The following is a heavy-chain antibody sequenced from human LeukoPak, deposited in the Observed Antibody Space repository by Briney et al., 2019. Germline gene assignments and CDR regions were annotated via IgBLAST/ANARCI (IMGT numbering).Heavy chain of an antibody. J-gene: IGHJ4*02. D-gene: IGHD3-22*01. Sequence: SETLSLTCTVSGGSISSGGYYWNWIRQHPGKGLEWIGYIYYSGSTYYNPSLKSRVTISVDTSKNQFSLKLSSVTAADTAVYYCARGGVDYYDSSGPFDYWGQGTLVTVSS. V-gene: IGHV4-31*03. CDR3: ARGGVDYYDSSGPFDY. CDR1: GGSISSGGYY. CDR2: IYYSGST.